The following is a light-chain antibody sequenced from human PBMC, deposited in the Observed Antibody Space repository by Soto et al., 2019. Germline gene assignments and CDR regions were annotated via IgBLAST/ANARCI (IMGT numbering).Light chain of an antibody. CDR2: EIT. CDR1: SSNIGAGYG. V-gene: IGLV1-40*01. Sequence: QLVLTQPPSVSGAPGQRVTISCTGSSSNIGAGYGVHWYQQLPGTAPKLLIYEITNRPSGVPDRFSGSKSGTSASLAITGLQAEDEADYYCQSYDSSLSVVVFGGGTKLTVL. CDR3: QSYDSSLSVVV. J-gene: IGLJ2*01.